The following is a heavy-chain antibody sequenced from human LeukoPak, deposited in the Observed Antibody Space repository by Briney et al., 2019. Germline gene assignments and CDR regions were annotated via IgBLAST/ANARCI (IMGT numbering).Heavy chain of an antibody. Sequence: PVASVKVSCKASGYTFTSYGISWVRQAPGQGLEWMGWISAYNGNTNYAQKLQGRVTMAADTSTSTAYMELRSLRSDDTAVYYCARDGQVPTWGHYRYFDWSASAGNWFDPWGQGTLVTVSS. CDR2: ISAYNGNT. V-gene: IGHV1-18*01. D-gene: IGHD3-9*01. CDR3: ARDGQVPTWGHYRYFDWSASAGNWFDP. CDR1: GYTFTSYG. J-gene: IGHJ5*02.